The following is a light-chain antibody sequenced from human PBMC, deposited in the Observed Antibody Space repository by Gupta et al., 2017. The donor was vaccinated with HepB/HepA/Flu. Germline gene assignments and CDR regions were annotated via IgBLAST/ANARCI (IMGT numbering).Light chain of an antibody. CDR1: RRLVSTDEHTY. J-gene: IGKJ2*01. CDR3: RHDRWGPNT. CDR2: KVS. Sequence: VVLPQSPLSLPVTLGQPASISCTSSRRLVSTDEHTYFDWFHQGPGKFPRRLKDKVSKRDSGVPERCSDSGSGHDCTRKSSRVEAENRGVSSCRHDRWGPNTFGQGTKMEIK. V-gene: IGKV2-30*01.